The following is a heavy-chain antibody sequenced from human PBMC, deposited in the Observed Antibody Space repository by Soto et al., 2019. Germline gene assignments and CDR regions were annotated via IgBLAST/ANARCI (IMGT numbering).Heavy chain of an antibody. CDR1: GYTFTSYG. Sequence: ASVKVSCKASGYTFTSYGISWVRQAPGQGLEWMGWISAYNGNTNYAQKLQGRVTMTTDTSTSTAYMELRSLRSDDTAVYYCARWFMVTNNYYYGMDVCGQGTTVTVSS. D-gene: IGHD2-21*02. CDR2: ISAYNGNT. V-gene: IGHV1-18*01. CDR3: ARWFMVTNNYYYGMDV. J-gene: IGHJ6*02.